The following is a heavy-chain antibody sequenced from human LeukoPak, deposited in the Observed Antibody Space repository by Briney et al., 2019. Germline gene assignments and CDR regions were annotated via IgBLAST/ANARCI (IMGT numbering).Heavy chain of an antibody. CDR1: GFTFSNYA. CDR2: ITGNALNT. V-gene: IGHV3-23*01. J-gene: IGHJ4*01. D-gene: IGHD3-22*01. CDR3: AKLQDFYDNSGYSYFDD. Sequence: GGSLRLSCAASGFTFSNYAMSWVRQAPGKGLEWVSSITGNALNTYEADFIKGRFTISRDDSKNTLYLHLSSLRVEDTAVYYCAKLQDFYDNSGYSYFDDWGQGTLVTVSS.